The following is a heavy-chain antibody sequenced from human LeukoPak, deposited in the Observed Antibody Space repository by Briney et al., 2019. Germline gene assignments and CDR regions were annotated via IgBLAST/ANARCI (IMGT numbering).Heavy chain of an antibody. J-gene: IGHJ3*02. CDR3: VPVPLRGDPFNI. Sequence: GGSLRLSCAASGFTFSTYWMSWVRQAPGKGLEWVANIEQHGSQENYVDSIKGRSTISRDNAKNSVFLQRDSPRVEVPAVYFCVPVPLRGDPFNIWGQGTLVTVSS. V-gene: IGHV3-7*01. CDR1: GFTFSTYW. CDR2: IEQHGSQE.